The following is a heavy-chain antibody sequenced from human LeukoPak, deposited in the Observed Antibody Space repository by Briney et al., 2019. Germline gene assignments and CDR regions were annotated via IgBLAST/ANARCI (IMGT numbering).Heavy chain of an antibody. J-gene: IGHJ4*02. CDR3: AKGKTGIAAAGTNY. V-gene: IGHV3-23*01. CDR2: ISGSGGST. D-gene: IGHD6-13*01. CDR1: GFTFSSYA. Sequence: GGSLRLSCAASGFTFSSYAMSWVRQAPGKGLEWVSAISGSGGSTYYADSAKGRFTISRDNSKNTLYLQMNSLRAEDTAVYYCAKGKTGIAAAGTNYWGQGTLVTVSS.